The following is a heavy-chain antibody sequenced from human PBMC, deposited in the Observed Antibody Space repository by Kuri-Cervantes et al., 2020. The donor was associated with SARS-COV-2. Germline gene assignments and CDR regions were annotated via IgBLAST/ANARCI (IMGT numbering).Heavy chain of an antibody. CDR1: GGSISSYY. CDR3: ARVRITGTTPFDY. V-gene: IGHV4-59*08. Sequence: SETLSLTCTVSGGSISSYYWSWIRQPPGKGLEWIGYIYYSGSTYYNPSLKSRVTISVDTSKNQFSLKLSSVTAADTAVYYCARVRITGTTPFDYWGQGTLVTVSS. CDR2: IYYSGST. J-gene: IGHJ4*02. D-gene: IGHD1-20*01.